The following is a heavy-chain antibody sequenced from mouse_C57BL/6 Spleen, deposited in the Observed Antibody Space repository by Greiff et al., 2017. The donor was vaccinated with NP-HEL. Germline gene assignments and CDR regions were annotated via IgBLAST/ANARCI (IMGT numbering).Heavy chain of an antibody. Sequence: QVQLQQPGAELVKPGASVKMSCKASGYTFTSYWITWVKQRPGQGLEWIGDIYPGSGSTNYNEKFKSKATLTVDTSSSSAYMQLSSLTSEDSAVYYGARYDYDVSSFAYWGQGTLVTVSA. CDR1: GYTFTSYW. CDR2: IYPGSGST. J-gene: IGHJ3*01. V-gene: IGHV1-55*01. CDR3: ARYDYDVSSFAY. D-gene: IGHD2-4*01.